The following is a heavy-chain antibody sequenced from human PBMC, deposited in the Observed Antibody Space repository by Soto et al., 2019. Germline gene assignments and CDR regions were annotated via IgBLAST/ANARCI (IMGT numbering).Heavy chain of an antibody. J-gene: IGHJ6*02. D-gene: IGHD2-2*01. Sequence: QVQLQESGPGLVKPSETLSLTCTVSGGSVSSGSYYWSWIRQPPGKGLEWIGYIYYSGSTNYNPSLKSRVTISVDTSKNQFSLKLSSVTAADTAVYYCARDRCSSTSCYAHYYGMDVWGQGTTVTVSS. CDR1: GGSVSSGSYY. CDR2: IYYSGST. V-gene: IGHV4-61*01. CDR3: ARDRCSSTSCYAHYYGMDV.